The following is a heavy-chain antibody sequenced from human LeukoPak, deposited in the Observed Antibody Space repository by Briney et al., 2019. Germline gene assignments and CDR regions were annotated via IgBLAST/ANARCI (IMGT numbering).Heavy chain of an antibody. V-gene: IGHV3-11*01. Sequence: GGSLRLSCAASGFTFSDYYMSWIRQAPGKGLEWVSYISSSGSTICYADSVKGRFTISRDNAKNSLYLQMNSLRAEDTAVYYCARDYTFYGSGSYWVYWGQGTLVTVSS. CDR2: ISSSGSTI. CDR3: ARDYTFYGSGSYWVY. D-gene: IGHD3-10*01. J-gene: IGHJ4*02. CDR1: GFTFSDYY.